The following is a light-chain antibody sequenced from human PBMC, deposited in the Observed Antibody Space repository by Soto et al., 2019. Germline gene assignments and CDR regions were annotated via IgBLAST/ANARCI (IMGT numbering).Light chain of an antibody. CDR3: QSYDSQRVV. CDR2: GNS. V-gene: IGLV1-40*01. J-gene: IGLJ2*01. Sequence: QSVLTQPPSVSGAPGQRVTISCTGSSSNIGAGYDVHWYQQLPGTAPKLLIYGNSNRPSGVPDRFSGSKSGTSASLAITGLQAEDEADYYCQSYDSQRVVFGGGTKLTVL. CDR1: SSNIGAGYD.